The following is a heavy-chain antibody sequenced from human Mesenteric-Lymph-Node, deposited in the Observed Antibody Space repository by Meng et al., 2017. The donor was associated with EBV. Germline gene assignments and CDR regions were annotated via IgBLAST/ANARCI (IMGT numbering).Heavy chain of an antibody. V-gene: IGHV1-24*01. CDR3: ATSLSGSYQGDLNY. J-gene: IGHJ4*02. Sequence: QVQLLQSGAEVNKPGASVKGSCKVSGYSRTDVSMPWVRQAPGKGLEWMGGFDPEDAETIYAQKFQVRVTMTEDTSTDTAYMELSSLRSEDTAVYYCATSLSGSYQGDLNYWGQGTLVTVSS. CDR1: GYSRTDVS. CDR2: FDPEDAET. D-gene: IGHD1-26*01.